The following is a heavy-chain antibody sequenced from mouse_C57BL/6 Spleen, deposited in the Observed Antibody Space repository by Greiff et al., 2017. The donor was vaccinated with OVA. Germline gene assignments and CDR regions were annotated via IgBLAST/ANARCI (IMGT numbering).Heavy chain of an antibody. CDR3: ARDDMDY. CDR2: ISDGGSYT. J-gene: IGHJ4*01. CDR1: GFTFSSYA. V-gene: IGHV5-4*01. Sequence: EVQRVESGGGLVKPGGSLKLSCAASGFTFSSYAMSWVRQTPEKRLEWVATISDGGSYTYYPDNVKGRFTISRDNAKDNLYLQMSHLKSEDTAMYYCARDDMDYWGQGTSVTVSS.